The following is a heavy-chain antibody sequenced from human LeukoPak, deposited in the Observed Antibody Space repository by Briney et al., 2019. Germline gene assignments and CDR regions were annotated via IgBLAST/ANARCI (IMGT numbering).Heavy chain of an antibody. CDR2: IIPIFGTA. Sequence: SVKVSCKASGGTFSSYAISWVRQAPGQGLEWMGRIIPIFGTANYAQKFQGRVTITTDESTSTAYMELSSLRSEDTAVYYCARGYDSGGYYYGLDYWGQGTLVTVSS. V-gene: IGHV1-69*05. CDR1: GGTFSSYA. J-gene: IGHJ4*02. D-gene: IGHD3-22*01. CDR3: ARGYDSGGYYYGLDY.